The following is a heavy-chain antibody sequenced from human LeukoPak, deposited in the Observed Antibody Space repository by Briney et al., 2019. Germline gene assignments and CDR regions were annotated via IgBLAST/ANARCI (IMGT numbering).Heavy chain of an antibody. Sequence: GGSLRLSCAASXFTFSSYAMQWVRQAPGKGLEWVSGISASGGNTWYADSVKGRFTISRDISKNTLYLQMNSLRAEDTAVYYCAKYVSARGPPYALAVWGQGTTVTVSS. CDR3: AKYVSARGPPYALAV. D-gene: IGHD2/OR15-2a*01. J-gene: IGHJ6*02. CDR2: ISASGGNT. V-gene: IGHV3-23*01. CDR1: XFTFSSYA.